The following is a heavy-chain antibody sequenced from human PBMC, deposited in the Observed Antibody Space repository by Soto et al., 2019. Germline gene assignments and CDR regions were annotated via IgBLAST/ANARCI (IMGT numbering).Heavy chain of an antibody. V-gene: IGHV3-30*18. J-gene: IGHJ6*02. CDR1: GFTFSDFG. CDR2: ISEDAETD. D-gene: IGHD3-10*01. CDR3: AKAPFRRPYYFYGMDV. Sequence: AGGSLRLSCVASGFTFSDFGMHWVRQRPGKGLEWLAVISEDAETDFHADSVKGRFTVSRDNFKETLYLQMKGLTTDDSAVYFCAKAPFRRPYYFYGMDVWGQGTTVTVSS.